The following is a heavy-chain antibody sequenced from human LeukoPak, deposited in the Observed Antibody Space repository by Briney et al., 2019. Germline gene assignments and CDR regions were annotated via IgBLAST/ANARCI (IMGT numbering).Heavy chain of an antibody. CDR1: GFTFSSYG. CDR2: ISYDGSNK. Sequence: PGGSLRLSCAASGFTFSSYGMHWVRQAPGKGLEWVAVISYDGSNKYYADSVKGRFTISRDNSKNTLYLQMNSLRAEDTAVYYCAKAMYGSGSDDFDYWGQGTLVTVSS. V-gene: IGHV3-30*18. CDR3: AKAMYGSGSDDFDY. J-gene: IGHJ4*02. D-gene: IGHD3-10*01.